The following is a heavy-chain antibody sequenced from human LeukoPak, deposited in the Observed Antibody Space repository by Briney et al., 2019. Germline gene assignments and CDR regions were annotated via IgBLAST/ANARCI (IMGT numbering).Heavy chain of an antibody. J-gene: IGHJ4*02. CDR3: AKYYGIGSRQIDY. D-gene: IGHD3-9*01. Sequence: GGSLRLSCAATGFTFSTYAMTWVRQAPGKGLEWVSVISGTGVTIYYADSVKGRFTISRDNSKNTVYLQMNSLRAEDTAIYYCAKYYGIGSRQIDYWGQGTLVTVSS. CDR2: ISGTGVTI. V-gene: IGHV3-23*01. CDR1: GFTFSTYA.